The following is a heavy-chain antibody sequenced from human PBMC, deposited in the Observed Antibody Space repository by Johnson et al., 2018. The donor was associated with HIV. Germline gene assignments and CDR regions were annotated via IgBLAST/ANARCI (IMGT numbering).Heavy chain of an antibody. D-gene: IGHD1-26*01. J-gene: IGHJ3*02. V-gene: IGHV3-30*04. Sequence: VQLVESGGGVVQPGRSLRLSCAASGFTFSSYAMHWVRQAPGKGLEWVAVISYDGSNKYYADSVKGRFTISRDNSKNTLYLQMNSLRAEDTAVYYCARGGVGATGNAFDIWGQGTMVTVSS. CDR2: ISYDGSNK. CDR3: ARGGVGATGNAFDI. CDR1: GFTFSSYA.